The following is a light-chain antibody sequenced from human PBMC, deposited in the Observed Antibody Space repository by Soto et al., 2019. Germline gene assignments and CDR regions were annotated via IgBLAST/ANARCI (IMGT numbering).Light chain of an antibody. V-gene: IGLV3-21*02. CDR1: NIGSKS. CDR3: QSYDSSLSGPNWV. J-gene: IGLJ3*02. CDR2: DDS. Sequence: SYELTQPPSVSVAPGQTARITCGGNNIGSKSVHWYQQKPGQAPVLVVYDDSDRPSGIPERFSGSKSGTSASLAITGLQAEDEADYYCQSYDSSLSGPNWVFGGGTKVTVL.